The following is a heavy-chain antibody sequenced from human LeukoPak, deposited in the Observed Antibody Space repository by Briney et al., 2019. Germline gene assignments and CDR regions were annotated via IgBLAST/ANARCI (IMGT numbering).Heavy chain of an antibody. V-gene: IGHV4-59*12. CDR3: ASSRYSYGVYYFDY. Sequence: SETLSLTCSVSGGSISGYYWSWIRQPPGKGLEWIGYIHYSGSTHYNPSLKSRVTISVDTSKNQFSLKLSSVTAADTAVYYCASSRYSYGVYYFDYWGQGTLVTVSS. D-gene: IGHD5-18*01. CDR1: GGSISGYY. CDR2: IHYSGST. J-gene: IGHJ4*02.